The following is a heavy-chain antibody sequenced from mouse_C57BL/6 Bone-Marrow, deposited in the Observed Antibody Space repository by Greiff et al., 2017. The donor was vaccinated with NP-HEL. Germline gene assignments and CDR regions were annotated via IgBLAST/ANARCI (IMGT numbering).Heavy chain of an antibody. J-gene: IGHJ2*01. CDR2: IDPSDSYT. CDR1: GYTFTSYW. V-gene: IGHV1-69*01. CDR3: AREGVITTIFDY. Sequence: VQLQQPGAELVMPGASVKLSCKASGYTFTSYWMHWVKQRPGQGLEWIGKIDPSDSYTNYNQKFKGKSTLTVDKSSSTAYMQLSSLTSEDSAVYYCAREGVITTIFDYWGQGTTLTVSS. D-gene: IGHD1-1*01.